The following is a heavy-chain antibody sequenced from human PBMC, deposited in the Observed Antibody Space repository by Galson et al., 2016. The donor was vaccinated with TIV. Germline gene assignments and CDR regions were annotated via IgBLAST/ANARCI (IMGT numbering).Heavy chain of an antibody. Sequence: SVKVSCKATGYTFTSFGIAWVRQAPGQGLEWMGWISGYNGKTYYAQKFQDRGTMTTDTSTNKAYMERRSLRSDDTAVYYCTRDRSIAAPRDMDVWGQGTAVTVPS. CDR1: GYTFTSFG. CDR3: TRDRSIAAPRDMDV. J-gene: IGHJ6*02. CDR2: ISGYNGKT. D-gene: IGHD6-6*01. V-gene: IGHV1-18*01.